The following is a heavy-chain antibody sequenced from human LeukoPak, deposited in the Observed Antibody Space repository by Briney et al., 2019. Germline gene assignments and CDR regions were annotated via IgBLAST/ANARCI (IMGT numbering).Heavy chain of an antibody. CDR1: GFTFSSYG. V-gene: IGHV3-30*03. CDR2: ISYDGSNK. Sequence: PGGSLRLSCAASGFTFSSYGMHWVRQAPGKGLEWVAVISYDGSNKYYADSVKGRFTISRDNSKNTLYLQMNSLRAEDTAVYYCARDRPGYSYGSYWGQGTLVTVSS. CDR3: ARDRPGYSYGSY. J-gene: IGHJ4*02. D-gene: IGHD5-18*01.